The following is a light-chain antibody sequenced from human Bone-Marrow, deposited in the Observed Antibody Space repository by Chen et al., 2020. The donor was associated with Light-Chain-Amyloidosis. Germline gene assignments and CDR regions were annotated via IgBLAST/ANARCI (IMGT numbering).Light chain of an antibody. J-gene: IGKJ4*01. CDR2: GSS. CDR1: QTISSNY. Sequence: EIVLTQSPGTLSLSPGEGANLPCRASQTISSNYLTWYQQKFGQAPRLLIYGSSSRATGIPDRFTGSGSGTDFTLTINRLEPEDFAMYYCQQYGNSPLTFGGGTKVEIK. V-gene: IGKV3-20*01. CDR3: QQYGNSPLT.